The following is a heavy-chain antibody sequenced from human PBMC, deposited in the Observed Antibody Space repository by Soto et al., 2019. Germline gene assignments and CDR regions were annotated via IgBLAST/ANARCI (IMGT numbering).Heavy chain of an antibody. V-gene: IGHV3-30*18. CDR2: ISYDGSNK. CDR3: TKDRVRSSGWSSRGGPVVFDY. J-gene: IGHJ4*02. Sequence: GGSLRLSCAASGFAFSSYGMHWVRQAPGKGLEWVAVISYDGSNKYYADSVKGRFTISRDNSKNTLYLQMNSLRAEDTAVYYCTKDRVRSSGWSSRGGPVVFDYWGQGTLVTVSS. CDR1: GFAFSSYG. D-gene: IGHD6-19*01.